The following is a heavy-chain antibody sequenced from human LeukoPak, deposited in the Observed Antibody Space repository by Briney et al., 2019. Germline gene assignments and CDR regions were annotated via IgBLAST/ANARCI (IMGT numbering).Heavy chain of an antibody. Sequence: ASVKVSCKASGYTFTGDYMHWVRQAPGQGLEWMGWISAYNGNTNYAQKLQGRVTMTTDTSTSTAYMELRSLRSDDTAVYYCARAYDFWSGYYNFDYWGQGTLVTVSS. J-gene: IGHJ4*02. CDR1: GYTFTGDY. V-gene: IGHV1-18*04. CDR3: ARAYDFWSGYYNFDY. CDR2: ISAYNGNT. D-gene: IGHD3-3*01.